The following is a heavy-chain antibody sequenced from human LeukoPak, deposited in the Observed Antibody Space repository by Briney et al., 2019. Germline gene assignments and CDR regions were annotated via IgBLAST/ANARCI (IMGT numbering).Heavy chain of an antibody. D-gene: IGHD6-6*01. CDR3: ARISLGSSESKHDY. V-gene: IGHV1-2*02. CDR1: GYTFTGYY. CDR2: INPNSGGT. Sequence: VASVKVSCKASGYTFTGYYMHWVRQAPGQGLEWMGWINPNSGGTNYAQKFQGRVTMTRDTSISTAYMELSRLRSDDTAVYYCARISLGSSESKHDYWGQGTLVTVSS. J-gene: IGHJ4*02.